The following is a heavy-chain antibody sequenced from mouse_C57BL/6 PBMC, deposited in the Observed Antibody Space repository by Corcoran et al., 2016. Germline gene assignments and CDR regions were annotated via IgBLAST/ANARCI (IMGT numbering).Heavy chain of an antibody. Sequence: EVQLQQSGPVLVKPGASVKMCCKASGYTITDYYMNWVKQSHGKSLEWIGVINPYTGGTSYNQKFKGKATLTVDKSSSTADMELNSLTSEDSAVYYCARNKGLLPFAYWGQGTLVTVSA. CDR2: INPYTGGT. V-gene: IGHV1-19*01. J-gene: IGHJ3*01. CDR3: ARNKGLLPFAY. D-gene: IGHD2-3*01. CDR1: GYTITDYY.